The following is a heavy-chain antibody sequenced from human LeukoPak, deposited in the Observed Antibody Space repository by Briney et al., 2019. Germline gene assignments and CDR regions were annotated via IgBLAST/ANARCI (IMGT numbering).Heavy chain of an antibody. CDR3: AKDHSSSWYNYYYYYMDV. D-gene: IGHD6-13*01. CDR2: IRYDGSNK. CDR1: GFTFSSYG. J-gene: IGHJ6*03. Sequence: GGSLRLSCAASGFTFSSYGMHWVRQAPGKGLEWVAFIRYDGSNKYYADSVKGRFTISRDNSKNTLYLQMNSLRAEDTAVYYCAKDHSSSWYNYYYYYMDVWGKGTTVTVSS. V-gene: IGHV3-30*02.